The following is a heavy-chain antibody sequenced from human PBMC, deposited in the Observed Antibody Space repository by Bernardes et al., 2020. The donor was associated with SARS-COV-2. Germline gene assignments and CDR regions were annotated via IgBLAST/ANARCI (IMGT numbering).Heavy chain of an antibody. CDR2: ISSSSSYT. V-gene: IGHV3-11*03. D-gene: IGHD3-16*01. J-gene: IGHJ3*02. CDR1: GFTFSDYY. CDR3: ASQMGELKFDI. Sequence: GGSLRLSCAASGFTFSDYYMSWIRQAPGKGLEWVSYISSSSSYTNYADSVKGRFTISRDNAKNSLYLQMNSLRAEDTAVYYCASQMGELKFDIWGQGTMVTVSS.